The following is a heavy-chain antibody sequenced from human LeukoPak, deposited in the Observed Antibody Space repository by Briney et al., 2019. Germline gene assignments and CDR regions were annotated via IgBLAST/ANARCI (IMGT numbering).Heavy chain of an antibody. CDR1: GFTFSNYW. J-gene: IGHJ4*02. Sequence: QTGGSLGLSCVASGFTFSNYWMTWFRQTPGKGLEWVGNINQDGSEKYYLDSVRGRFTISRDNAKNSLYLQMNSLRVEDTAVYYCASIGYWGQGTLVTVSS. CDR2: INQDGSEK. V-gene: IGHV3-7*01. CDR3: ASIGY. D-gene: IGHD3-16*02.